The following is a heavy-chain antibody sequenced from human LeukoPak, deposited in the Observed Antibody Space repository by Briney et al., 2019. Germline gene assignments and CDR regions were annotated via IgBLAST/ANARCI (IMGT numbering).Heavy chain of an antibody. V-gene: IGHV1-69*05. CDR2: IIPIFGTA. J-gene: IGHJ5*02. CDR3: AGWFGDPRGHWFDP. CDR1: GGTFSSYA. Sequence: GASVKVSCKASGGTFSSYAISWVRQAPGQGLEWMGGIIPIFGTANYAQKFQGRVTITTDESTSTAYMELRSLRSDDTAVYYCAGWFGDPRGHWFDPWGQGTLVTVSS. D-gene: IGHD3-10*01.